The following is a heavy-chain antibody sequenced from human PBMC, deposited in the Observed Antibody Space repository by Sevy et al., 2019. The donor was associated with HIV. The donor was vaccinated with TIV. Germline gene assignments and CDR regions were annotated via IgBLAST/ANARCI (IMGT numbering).Heavy chain of an antibody. CDR3: ATTKDYYESSGSPFDH. J-gene: IGHJ4*02. CDR1: GKTLSQLS. V-gene: IGHV1-24*01. Sequence: ASVKVSCKVSGKTLSQLSMHWVRQAPGKGLEWLGTFDPEDGETRYAQKLQGRVTMTEDTSTDTAYLELRSLRSEDTALYYCATTKDYYESSGSPFDHWGQGTLVTVSS. CDR2: FDPEDGET. D-gene: IGHD3-22*01.